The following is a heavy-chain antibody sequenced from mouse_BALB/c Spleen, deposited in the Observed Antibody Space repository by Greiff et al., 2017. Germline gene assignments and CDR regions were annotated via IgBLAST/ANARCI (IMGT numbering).Heavy chain of an antibody. J-gene: IGHJ4*01. D-gene: IGHD1-1*01. CDR3: ASLITTVPYAMDY. CDR2: ISSGGSYT. CDR1: GFTFSSYG. V-gene: IGHV5-6*01. Sequence: EVQRVESGGDLVKPGGSLKLSCAASGFTFSSYGMSWVRQTPDKRLEWVATISSGGSYTYYPDSVKGRFTISRDNAKNTLYLQMSSLKSEDTAMYYCASLITTVPYAMDYWGQGTSVTVSS.